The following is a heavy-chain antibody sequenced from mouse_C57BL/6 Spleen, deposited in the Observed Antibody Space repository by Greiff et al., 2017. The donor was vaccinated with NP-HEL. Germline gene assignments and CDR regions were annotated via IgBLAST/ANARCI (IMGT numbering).Heavy chain of an antibody. CDR3: ARKGYYGSLYAMDY. D-gene: IGHD1-1*01. CDR1: GYTFTSYW. V-gene: IGHV1-69*01. Sequence: VQLQQPGAELVMPGASVKLSCKASGYTFTSYWMHWVKQRPGQGLEWIGEIDPSDSYTNYNQKFQGKSTLTVDKSSSTAYMQLSSLTSEDSAVYYCARKGYYGSLYAMDYWGQGTSVTVSS. J-gene: IGHJ4*01. CDR2: IDPSDSYT.